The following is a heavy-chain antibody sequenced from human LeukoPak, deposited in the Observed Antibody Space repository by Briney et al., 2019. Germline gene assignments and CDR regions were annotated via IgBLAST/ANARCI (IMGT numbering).Heavy chain of an antibody. V-gene: IGHV4-39*01. Sequence: PSETLSLTCTVSGGSISSRGYYWGWIRQPPGKGLEWIGSIYYSGSTYYNPSLKSRVTISVDTSKNQFSLKLSSVTAADTAVYYCARPKIGITGTYWFDPWGQGTLVTVSS. CDR1: GGSISSRGYY. J-gene: IGHJ5*02. CDR2: IYYSGST. CDR3: ARPKIGITGTYWFDP. D-gene: IGHD1-7*01.